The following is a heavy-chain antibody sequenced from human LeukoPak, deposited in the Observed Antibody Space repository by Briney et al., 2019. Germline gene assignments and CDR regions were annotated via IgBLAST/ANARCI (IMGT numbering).Heavy chain of an antibody. J-gene: IGHJ4*02. CDR2: IHSSGAT. Sequence: GGSLRLSCAASGFTGSNNYVSWVRQAPGMGLEWVSAIHSSGATCYADSVKGRFTISRDTSKNTLYLQISSLRVEDTAVYYCAKGGNGRSGYSAYWGQGTLVTVSS. D-gene: IGHD3-3*01. CDR1: GFTGSNNY. V-gene: IGHV3-53*01. CDR3: AKGGNGRSGYSAY.